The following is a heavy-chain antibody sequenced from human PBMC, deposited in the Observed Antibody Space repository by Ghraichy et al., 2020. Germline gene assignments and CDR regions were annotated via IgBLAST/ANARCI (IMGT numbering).Heavy chain of an antibody. CDR1: GFPFSRYG. D-gene: IGHD1-26*01. Sequence: GGSLRLSCKGSGFPFSRYGMHWVRRAPGKGLEWVALRSPDKETKFYADSVRGRFTISRDDSKSTLFLRMYNLRPEDTGMYYCARGDDGSPDSWGPGTLVIVSS. J-gene: IGHJ4*02. V-gene: IGHV3-30*03. CDR2: RSPDKETK. CDR3: ARGDDGSPDS.